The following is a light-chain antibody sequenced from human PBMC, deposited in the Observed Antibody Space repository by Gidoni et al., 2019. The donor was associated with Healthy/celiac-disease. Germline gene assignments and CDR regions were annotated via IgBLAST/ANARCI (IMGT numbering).Light chain of an antibody. V-gene: IGLV1-47*01. CDR2: RNN. J-gene: IGLJ2*01. CDR1: SSNIGSNY. CDR3: AAWDDSLSGHVV. Sequence: QSVLTQPPSAPGTTGQRVTISCSGSSSNIGSNYGYWYQQLPGTAPNLLISRNNQRPSVVPARFSGSTSGTSASLAISGLRSEDEADYYCAAWDDSLSGHVVFGGGTKLTVL.